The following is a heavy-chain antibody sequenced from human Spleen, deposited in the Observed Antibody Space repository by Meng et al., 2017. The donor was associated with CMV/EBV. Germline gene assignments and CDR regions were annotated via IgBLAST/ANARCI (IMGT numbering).Heavy chain of an antibody. J-gene: IGHJ4*02. CDR3: ARGVVVPAAIYYFDY. D-gene: IGHD2-2*02. V-gene: IGHV4-31*02. Sequence: SGGSISSGGYYWSWIRQHPGKGLEWIGYIYYSGSTYYNPSLKSRVTISVDTSKSQFSLKLSSVTAADTAVYYCARGVVVPAAIYYFDYWGQGTLVTVSS. CDR2: IYYSGST. CDR1: GGSISSGGYY.